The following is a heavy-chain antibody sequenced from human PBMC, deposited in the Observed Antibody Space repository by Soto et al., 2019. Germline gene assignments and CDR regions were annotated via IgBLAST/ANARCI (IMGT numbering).Heavy chain of an antibody. D-gene: IGHD2-2*01. CDR3: ARFQTRYQLLTRGYYYYGMDV. Sequence: ASVKVSCKASGGTFSSYAISWVRQAPGQGLEWMGWISAYNGNTGYAQKFQGRVTMTRNTSISTAYMELSSLRSEDTAVYYCARFQTRYQLLTRGYYYYGMDVWGQGTTVTVSS. CDR2: ISAYNGNT. CDR1: GGTFSSYA. V-gene: IGHV1-8*02. J-gene: IGHJ6*02.